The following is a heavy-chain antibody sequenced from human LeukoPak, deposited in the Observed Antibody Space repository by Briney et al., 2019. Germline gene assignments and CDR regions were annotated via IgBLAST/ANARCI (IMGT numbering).Heavy chain of an antibody. CDR1: GFTFSSYA. V-gene: IGHV3-23*01. CDR3: AKLHSRDHYGYIDY. CDR2: ISASGGST. J-gene: IGHJ4*02. Sequence: GGSLRHSCAASGFTFSSYAMGWVRQAPGKGLERVSRISASGGSTYYADSVKGRFNISRHNSKNTLDLQMDRLRAEDTAVYYCAKLHSRDHYGYIDYWGQGTLVTVSS. D-gene: IGHD4-17*01.